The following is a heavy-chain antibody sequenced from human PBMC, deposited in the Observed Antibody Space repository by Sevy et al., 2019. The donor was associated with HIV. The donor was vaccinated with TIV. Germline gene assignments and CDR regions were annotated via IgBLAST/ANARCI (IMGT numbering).Heavy chain of an antibody. CDR1: GFTFSNAW. CDR2: IKSKTDGGTT. V-gene: IGHV3-15*01. CDR3: TTIEILWFGDPSGHY. J-gene: IGHJ4*02. D-gene: IGHD3-10*01. Sequence: GGYLRLSCAASGFTFSNAWMSWVRQAPGKGLEWIGRIKSKTDGGTTDYAAPVKGRFTISRDDSKNTLYLQMNSLKTEDSAVYYCTTIEILWFGDPSGHYWGQGTLVTVSS.